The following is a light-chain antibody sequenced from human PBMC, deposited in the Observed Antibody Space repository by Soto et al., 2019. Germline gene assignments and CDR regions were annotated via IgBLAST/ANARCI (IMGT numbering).Light chain of an antibody. V-gene: IGKV3-20*01. CDR2: ETS. Sequence: EVVLTQSPGALSLSPGERATLSCRASHSVDSSYFAWYQQRPGQAPRLLIYETSSRATGIPDRFSGSGSGTDFTLTVSRLEPEDFAVYFCQQYCSYPLTFGGGTKVEIK. CDR1: HSVDSSY. J-gene: IGKJ4*01. CDR3: QQYCSYPLT.